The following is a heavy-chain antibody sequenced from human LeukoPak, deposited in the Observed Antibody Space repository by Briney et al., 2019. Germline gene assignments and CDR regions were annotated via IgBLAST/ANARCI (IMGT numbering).Heavy chain of an antibody. CDR3: ATLEMATILSEIYFDY. J-gene: IGHJ4*02. D-gene: IGHD5-24*01. CDR2: ISGSGGST. Sequence: GGSLRLSCAASGFTFSSYAMSWVRQAPGKGLEWVSAISGSGGSTYYADSVKGRVTISRENSKNTLYLQMNSLRAEDTAVYYCATLEMATILSEIYFDYWGQGTLVTVSS. CDR1: GFTFSSYA. V-gene: IGHV3-23*01.